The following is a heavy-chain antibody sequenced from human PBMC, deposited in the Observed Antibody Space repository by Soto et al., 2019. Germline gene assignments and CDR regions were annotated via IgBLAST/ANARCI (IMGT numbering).Heavy chain of an antibody. Sequence: PSETLSLTCAVSGDSISRGGYSWTWIRQPPGKALEWIGNIYDSGSTSYNPSLKSRVTISVDTSKNRFSLRLTSVTAADTAVYFCARGSSSYYDYGMDVWGQGTTVTVSS. D-gene: IGHD6-6*01. V-gene: IGHV4-30-2*01. CDR2: IYDSGST. CDR3: ARGSSSYYDYGMDV. J-gene: IGHJ6*02. CDR1: GDSISRGGYS.